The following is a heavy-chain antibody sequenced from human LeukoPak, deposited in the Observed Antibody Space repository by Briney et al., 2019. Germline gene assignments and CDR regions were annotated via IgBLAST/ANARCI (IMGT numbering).Heavy chain of an antibody. V-gene: IGHV3-74*01. Sequence: GGSLRLSCAAPGFTFSSYWMHWVRQAPGKGLVWVSRINSDGSSTSYADSVKGRFTISRDNAKNTLFLQMNSLRAEDTAVYYCAALPSMKQEGRWGQGTLVTVSS. CDR3: AALPSMKQEGR. D-gene: IGHD2/OR15-2a*01. J-gene: IGHJ4*02. CDR1: GFTFSSYW. CDR2: INSDGSST.